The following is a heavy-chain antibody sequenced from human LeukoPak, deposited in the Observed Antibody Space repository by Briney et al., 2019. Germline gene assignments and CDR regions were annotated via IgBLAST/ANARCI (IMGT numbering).Heavy chain of an antibody. CDR1: GGSITSSSYY. J-gene: IGHJ6*03. V-gene: IGHV4-61*02. D-gene: IGHD1-26*01. CDR3: ARVLVGANYYYYYMDV. Sequence: SETLSLTCTVSGGSITSSSYYWSWIRQPAGKGLEWIGRIYTSGNTNYNPSLKSRVTISVDKSKNQFSLKLSSVTAADTAVYYCARVLVGANYYYYYMDVWGKGTTVTVSS. CDR2: IYTSGNT.